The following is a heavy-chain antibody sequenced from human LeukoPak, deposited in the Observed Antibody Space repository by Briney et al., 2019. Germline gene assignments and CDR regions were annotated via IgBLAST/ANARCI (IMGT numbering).Heavy chain of an antibody. CDR1: GDSVSSNSAA. Sequence: SQTLSLTCAISGDSVSSNSAAWNWIRQSPSRGLEWLGRTYYRSKWYNDYAVSVKSRITINPDTSKYQFSLQLNSVTPEDTAVYYCARDLPVYYGSGTYFDYWGQGTLVTVSS. V-gene: IGHV6-1*01. D-gene: IGHD3-10*01. CDR3: ARDLPVYYGSGTYFDY. J-gene: IGHJ4*02. CDR2: TYYRSKWYN.